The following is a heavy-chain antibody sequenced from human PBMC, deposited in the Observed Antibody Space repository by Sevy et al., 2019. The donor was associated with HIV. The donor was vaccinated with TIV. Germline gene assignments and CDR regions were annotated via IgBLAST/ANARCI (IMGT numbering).Heavy chain of an antibody. Sequence: GGSLRLSCAASGFTLSSYGMHWVRQAPGKGLEWVAVIWYDGSNKYYADSVKGRFTISRDNSKNTLYLQMNSLRAEDTAVYYCARAHGRPTGFFDYWGQGTLVTVSS. J-gene: IGHJ4*02. D-gene: IGHD4-17*01. CDR2: IWYDGSNK. CDR1: GFTLSSYG. CDR3: ARAHGRPTGFFDY. V-gene: IGHV3-33*01.